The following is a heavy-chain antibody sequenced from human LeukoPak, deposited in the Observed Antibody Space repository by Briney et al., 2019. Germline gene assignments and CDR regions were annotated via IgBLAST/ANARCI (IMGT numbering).Heavy chain of an antibody. CDR2: ITSNSRTI. J-gene: IGHJ4*02. V-gene: IGHV3-48*01. CDR1: GLTLSGYS. Sequence: GGSLRLSCVVSGLTLSGYSMNWVRQAPGKGLQWVAHITSNSRTIFYAESVKGRFTVSRDNAKNSLYLQMNSLRAEDTAIYYCARGHSTGCFDYWGQGTLVTVSS. D-gene: IGHD1-14*01. CDR3: ARGHSTGCFDY.